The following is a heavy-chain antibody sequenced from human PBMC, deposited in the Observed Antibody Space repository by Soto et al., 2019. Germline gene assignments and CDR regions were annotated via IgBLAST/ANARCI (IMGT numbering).Heavy chain of an antibody. CDR2: ISYDGSNK. CDR1: GFTFSSYA. Sequence: QVQLVESGGGVVQPGRSLRLSCAASGFTFSSYAMHWVRQAPGKGLEWVAVISYDGSNKYYADSVKGRFTISRDNSKNTLYLQMNSLRAEDTAVYYCARDESGYSSSWSSTEFLSSGVVSPLYWGQGTLVTVSS. D-gene: IGHD6-13*01. V-gene: IGHV3-30-3*01. CDR3: ARDESGYSSSWSSTEFLSSGVVSPLY. J-gene: IGHJ4*02.